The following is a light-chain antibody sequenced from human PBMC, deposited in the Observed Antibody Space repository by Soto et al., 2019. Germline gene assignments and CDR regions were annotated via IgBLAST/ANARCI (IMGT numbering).Light chain of an antibody. V-gene: IGKV3-20*01. CDR3: QQYGSSPGT. CDR1: QSVSSSY. Sequence: EIVLTQSPGTLSLSPGERATLSCRASQSVSSSYLAWYQQKPGQAPRLLIYGASSRATGIPDRFSGSGSGKNFTPTISRLEPEDFAVYYCQQYGSSPGTFGQGTKVEIK. J-gene: IGKJ1*01. CDR2: GAS.